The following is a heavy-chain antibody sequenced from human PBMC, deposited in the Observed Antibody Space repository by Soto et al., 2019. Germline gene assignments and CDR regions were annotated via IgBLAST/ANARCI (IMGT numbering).Heavy chain of an antibody. CDR3: ARSDDL. CDR1: GFTFSSYS. CDR2: IISSSTTI. Sequence: GGSLRLSCAASGFTFSSYSMNWARQAPGKGLEWIAYIISSSTTIFYADSVKGRFTISRDNAKSSLYLQMNRLEYDDTAVYYCARSDDLWGPGTLVTVSS. J-gene: IGHJ4*02. V-gene: IGHV3-48*02.